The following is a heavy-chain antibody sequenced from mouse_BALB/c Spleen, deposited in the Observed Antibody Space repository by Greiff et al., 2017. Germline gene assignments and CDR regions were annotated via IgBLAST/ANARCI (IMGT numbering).Heavy chain of an antibody. CDR2: ISSGGSYT. J-gene: IGHJ3*01. CDR3: TRDQEAWFAY. CDR1: GFTFSSYT. Sequence: DVQLVESGGGLVKPGGSLKLSCAASGFTFSSYTMSWVRQTPEKRLEWVATISSGGSYTYYPDSVKGRFTISRDNAKNTLYLQMSSLKSEDTAMYYCTRDQEAWFAYWGQGTLVTVSA. D-gene: IGHD3-2*02. V-gene: IGHV5-6-4*01.